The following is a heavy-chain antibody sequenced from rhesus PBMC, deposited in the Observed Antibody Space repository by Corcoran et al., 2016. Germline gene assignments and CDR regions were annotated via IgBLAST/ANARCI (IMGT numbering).Heavy chain of an antibody. CDR2: VVSRTGRA. J-gene: IGHJ1*01. CDR1: GGSLSTYS. CDR3: ARKEDGNGII. D-gene: IGHD4-29*01. V-gene: IGHV4S5*01. Sequence: QVILRQWGERLVKPSETLSLACILSGGSLSTYSWNWIRQPPGKGLEWIGYVVSRTGRAFHNPSLNTRVTISTDPSKNQFSLRLTSVTVADTAVYYCARKEDGNGIIWGQGVMVTVSS.